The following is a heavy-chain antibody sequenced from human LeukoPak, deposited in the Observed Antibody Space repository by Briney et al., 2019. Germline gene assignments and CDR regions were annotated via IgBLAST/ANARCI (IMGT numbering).Heavy chain of an antibody. D-gene: IGHD2-15*01. CDR1: GFTFSSYA. CDR2: ISGSGGST. J-gene: IGHJ4*02. Sequence: PGGSLRLSCAASGFTFSSYAMSWVRQAPGKGLEWVSAISGSGGSTYYADSVKGRFTISRDNSKNTLYLRMNSLRAEDTAVYYCAKDGTVCSGGSCYPQTDYWGQGTLVTVSS. V-gene: IGHV3-23*01. CDR3: AKDGTVCSGGSCYPQTDY.